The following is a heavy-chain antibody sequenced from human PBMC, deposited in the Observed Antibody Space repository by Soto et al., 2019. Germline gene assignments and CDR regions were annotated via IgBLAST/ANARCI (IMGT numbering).Heavy chain of an antibody. CDR1: GYTFTSYG. Sequence: QVQLVQSGAEVKKPGASVKVSCKASGYTFTSYGISWVRQAPGQGLEWMGWISAYNGNTNYAQKLQGRVTMTTDTTTSPAYMELRSRRYDDTAVYYCARVFLIAVAGTDWFDPWGQGTLVTVSS. D-gene: IGHD6-19*01. J-gene: IGHJ5*02. V-gene: IGHV1-18*01. CDR2: ISAYNGNT. CDR3: ARVFLIAVAGTDWFDP.